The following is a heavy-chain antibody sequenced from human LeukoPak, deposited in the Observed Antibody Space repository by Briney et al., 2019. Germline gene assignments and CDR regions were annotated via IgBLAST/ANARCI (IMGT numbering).Heavy chain of an antibody. CDR3: ESRRNLPGICGSISCSPNWFDP. Sequence: GGSLRLSCAASGFTFSNYTMNWVRQAPGKGLEWVSSISSSSYIYHADSVKGRFTISRDNAKNSLYLQMNSLRAEDTAVYYCESRRNLPGICGSISCSPNWFDPWGQGTLVTVSS. CDR1: GFTFSNYT. V-gene: IGHV3-21*01. J-gene: IGHJ5*02. CDR2: ISSSSYI. D-gene: IGHD2-2*01.